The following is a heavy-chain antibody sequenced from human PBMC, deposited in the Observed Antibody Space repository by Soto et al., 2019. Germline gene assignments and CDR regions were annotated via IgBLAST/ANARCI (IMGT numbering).Heavy chain of an antibody. V-gene: IGHV4-39*02. CDR3: ARAGAVTRSRRYFDL. Sequence: QLQLQESGPGLVKPSETLSLTCIVSGGSFSSSSDYWGWIRQPPGKGLEWIGTIDYSGSTNYNPSLTSRVTIXXDXSXXHFSLKLSSVTVADTAVYYCARAGAVTRSRRYFDLWGRGTLVTVSS. D-gene: IGHD4-4*01. CDR1: GGSFSSSSDY. CDR2: IDYSGST. J-gene: IGHJ2*01.